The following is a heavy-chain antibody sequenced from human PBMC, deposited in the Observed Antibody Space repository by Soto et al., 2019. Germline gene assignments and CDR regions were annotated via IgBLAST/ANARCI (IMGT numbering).Heavy chain of an antibody. D-gene: IGHD6-13*01. CDR1: GGSISSSSYY. Sequence: SETLSLTCTVSGGSISSSSYYWGWIRQPPGKGLEWIGSIYYSGSTYYNPSLKSRVTISVDTSKNQFSLKLSSVTAADTAVYYCARVFRRGGSSSWYPKNNYFDYWGQGTLVTVSS. J-gene: IGHJ4*02. CDR3: ARVFRRGGSSSWYPKNNYFDY. CDR2: IYYSGST. V-gene: IGHV4-39*07.